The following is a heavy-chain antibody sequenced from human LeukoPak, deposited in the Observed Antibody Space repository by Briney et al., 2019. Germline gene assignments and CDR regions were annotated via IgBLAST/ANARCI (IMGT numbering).Heavy chain of an antibody. CDR1: GFTFSGYS. CDR3: AKVKGEVIGAFDI. J-gene: IGHJ3*02. V-gene: IGHV3-48*01. Sequence: GGSLRLSCAASGFTFSGYSMNWVRQAPGKGLEWVSYISSSSSIIYYADSVKGRFTISRYNSKNTLYLQMNSLRAEDTAVYYCAKVKGEVIGAFDIWGQGTMVTVSS. CDR2: ISSSSSII. D-gene: IGHD3-16*01.